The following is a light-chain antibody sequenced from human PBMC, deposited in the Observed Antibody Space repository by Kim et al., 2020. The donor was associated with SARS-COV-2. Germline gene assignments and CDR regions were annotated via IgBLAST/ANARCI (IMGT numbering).Light chain of an antibody. Sequence: SYELTQPPSVSVAPGKTASITCGGNNIESKSMHWYQQKPGQAPVLVIYYDSDLPSGFPERFSGSNSANTATLTISRVESGDEADYYCQAWDSSSDLLVFGGGTQLTVL. CDR2: YDS. J-gene: IGLJ2*01. CDR3: QAWDSSSDLLV. CDR1: NIESKS. V-gene: IGLV3-21*04.